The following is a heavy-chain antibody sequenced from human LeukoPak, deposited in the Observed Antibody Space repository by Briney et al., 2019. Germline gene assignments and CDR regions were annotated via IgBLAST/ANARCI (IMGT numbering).Heavy chain of an antibody. J-gene: IGHJ5*02. Sequence: GGSLRLSCAASGFTFSRYWMSWVRQAPGKGLEWVANIKQDGSEKYYVDSVKGRFTISRDNAKKSLYLQMNSLRAEDTAVYYCASLDAGSGSWLVGENWSDPWGQGALVTVSS. CDR2: IKQDGSEK. V-gene: IGHV3-7*02. CDR1: GFTFSRYW. CDR3: ASLDAGSGSWLVGENWSDP. D-gene: IGHD3-10*01.